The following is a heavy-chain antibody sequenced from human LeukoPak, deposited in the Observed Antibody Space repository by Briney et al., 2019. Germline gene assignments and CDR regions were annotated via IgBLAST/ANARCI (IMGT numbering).Heavy chain of an antibody. CDR2: IYYSGST. J-gene: IGHJ4*02. V-gene: IGHV4-59*01. CDR3: ARVVGDRRIAGAKRFDY. D-gene: IGHD1-26*01. CDR1: GGSISSYY. Sequence: PSETLSLTCTVSGGSISSYYWSWIRQPPGKGLEWIGYIYYSGSTNYNPSLKSRVTISVDTSKNQFSLKLSSVTAADTAVYYCARVVGDRRIAGAKRFDYWGQGTLVTVSS.